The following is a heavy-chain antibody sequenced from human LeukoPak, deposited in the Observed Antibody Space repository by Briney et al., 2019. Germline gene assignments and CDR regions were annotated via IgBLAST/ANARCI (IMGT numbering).Heavy chain of an antibody. CDR2: VKQDGSER. CDR3: AKVGRSYDAFDF. V-gene: IGHV3-7*01. Sequence: GGSLRLSCTASGFTFDSYWMTWVRQAPGKGLEWVANVKQDGSERYYVDSVKGRFTISRDNSKNTLYLQMNSLRPEDTAVYYCAKVGRSYDAFDFWGQGTMVTVSS. J-gene: IGHJ3*01. D-gene: IGHD1-26*01. CDR1: GFTFDSYW.